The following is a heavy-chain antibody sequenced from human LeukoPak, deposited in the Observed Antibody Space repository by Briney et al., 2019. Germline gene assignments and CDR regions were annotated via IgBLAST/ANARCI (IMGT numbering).Heavy chain of an antibody. CDR1: GFTFSDHY. J-gene: IGHJ4*02. CDR2: TRNKANSYTT. D-gene: IGHD1-26*01. CDR3: ARVIVGASFYFDY. Sequence: GGSLRLSCAASGFTFSDHYMDWVRQAPGKGLEWVGRTRNKANSYTTEYAASVKGRFTISRDDSKNSLYLQMNSLKTEDTAVYYCARVIVGASFYFDYWGQGTLVTVSS. V-gene: IGHV3-72*01.